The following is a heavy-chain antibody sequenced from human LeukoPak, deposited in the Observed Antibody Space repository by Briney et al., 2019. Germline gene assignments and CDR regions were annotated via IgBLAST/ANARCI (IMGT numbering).Heavy chain of an antibody. CDR1: GYTFTSYD. D-gene: IGHD1-26*01. Sequence: GASVKVSCKASGYTFTSYDINWVRQATGQGLEWMGWMNPNSGNTGYAQKFQGRVTITRDTSISTAYMELSSLRSEDTAVYYCAGFMRGSDAFDIWGQGTMVTVSS. CDR2: MNPNSGNT. V-gene: IGHV1-8*03. CDR3: AGFMRGSDAFDI. J-gene: IGHJ3*02.